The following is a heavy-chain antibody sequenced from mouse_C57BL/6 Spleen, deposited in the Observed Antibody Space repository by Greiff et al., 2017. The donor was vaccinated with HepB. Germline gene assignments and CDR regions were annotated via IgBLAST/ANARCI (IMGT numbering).Heavy chain of an antibody. Sequence: DVQLQESGAELVKPGASVKLSCTASGFNIKDYYMHWVKQRTEQGLEWIGRIDPEDGETKYAPKFQGKATITADTSSNTAYLQLRSLTYEDTAVYYCARSGGSSYWYFDVWGTRTTVTVSS. J-gene: IGHJ1*03. CDR2: IDPEDGET. V-gene: IGHV14-2*01. D-gene: IGHD1-1*01. CDR1: GFNIKDYY. CDR3: ARSGGSSYWYFDV.